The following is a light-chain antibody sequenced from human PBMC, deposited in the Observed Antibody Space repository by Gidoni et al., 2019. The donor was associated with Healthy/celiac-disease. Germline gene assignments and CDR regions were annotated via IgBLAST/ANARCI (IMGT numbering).Light chain of an antibody. CDR2: DAS. CDR1: QSISSW. Sequence: DIQMTQSPSTLSASVGDRVTITCRASQSISSWLAWYQQKPGKAPKLLIYDASSFEIGVPSRFSGSGSGTEFTLTISSLQPDDFATYYCQQYNSYSGTFGQGTKVEIK. V-gene: IGKV1-5*01. J-gene: IGKJ1*01. CDR3: QQYNSYSGT.